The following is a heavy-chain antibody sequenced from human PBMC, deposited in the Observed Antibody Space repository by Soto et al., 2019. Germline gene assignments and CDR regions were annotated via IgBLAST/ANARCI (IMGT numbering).Heavy chain of an antibody. CDR3: ARGDFWSGYYSWFDP. D-gene: IGHD3-3*01. CDR1: GGSISSGGYY. J-gene: IGHJ5*02. CDR2: IYYSGST. V-gene: IGHV4-31*03. Sequence: TSETLSLTCTVSGGSISSGGYYWSWIRQHPGKGLEWIGYIYYSGSTYYNPSLKSRVTISVDTSKNQFSLKLSSVTAADTAVYYCARGDFWSGYYSWFDPWGQGTLVTVSS.